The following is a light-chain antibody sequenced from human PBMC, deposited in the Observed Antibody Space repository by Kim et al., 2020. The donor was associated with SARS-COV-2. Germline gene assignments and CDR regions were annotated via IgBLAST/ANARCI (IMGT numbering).Light chain of an antibody. J-gene: IGKJ2*02. CDR1: RSINGY. CDR2: AGS. Sequence: DIRMTQSPSSLAASLGDRVTITCRASRSINGYLNWYQQQAGRAPKLLIFAGSNLEAGVPSRFSGSGYGTDFTLTINNLQPDDVATYFCQQTYRTPRTFGQGTKLEI. CDR3: QQTYRTPRT. V-gene: IGKV1-39*01.